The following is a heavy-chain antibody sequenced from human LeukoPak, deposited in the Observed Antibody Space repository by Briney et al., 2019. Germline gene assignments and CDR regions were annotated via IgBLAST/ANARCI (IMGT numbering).Heavy chain of an antibody. CDR1: GFTFSSYS. J-gene: IGHJ4*02. D-gene: IGHD1-14*01. Sequence: GGSLRLSCAASGFTFSSYSMNWVRQAPGKGLEWVPSISSSSSYIYYADSVKGRFTISRDNAKNSLYLQMNSLRAEDTAVYYCARESFSRGYNPWRDFDYWGQGTLVTVSS. V-gene: IGHV3-21*01. CDR2: ISSSSSYI. CDR3: ARESFSRGYNPWRDFDY.